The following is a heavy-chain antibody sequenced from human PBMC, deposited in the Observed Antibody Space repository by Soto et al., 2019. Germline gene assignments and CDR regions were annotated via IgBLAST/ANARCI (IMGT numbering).Heavy chain of an antibody. V-gene: IGHV4-61*01. CDR2: IYSSGST. D-gene: IGHD1-1*01. J-gene: IGHJ4*02. CDR1: GDSVSSYNYY. CDR3: ASAPEKHITTPEFDN. Sequence: PSETLSLTCSVSGDSVSSYNYYWSWIRQPPGKGLEWIGYIYSSGSTNYNPSLKSRVTISVNTSKNQFSLKLSSVTAADTAVYYCASAPEKHITTPEFDNLGQGDLLTISS.